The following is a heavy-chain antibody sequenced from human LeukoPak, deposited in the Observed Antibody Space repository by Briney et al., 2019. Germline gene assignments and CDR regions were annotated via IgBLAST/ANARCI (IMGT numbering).Heavy chain of an antibody. V-gene: IGHV5-51*01. CDR2: IYPGDSDT. J-gene: IGHJ4*02. CDR3: ARGSGDPHFDY. D-gene: IGHD2-15*01. CDR1: GYRFTTNW. Sequence: GESLKISCKGSGYRFTTNWIGWVRQMPGKGLEWMGIIYPGDSDTRYSPSFQGQVTMSADTSINTAYLQWSSLKASDTAIYFCARGSGDPHFDYWGQGTLVTVSS.